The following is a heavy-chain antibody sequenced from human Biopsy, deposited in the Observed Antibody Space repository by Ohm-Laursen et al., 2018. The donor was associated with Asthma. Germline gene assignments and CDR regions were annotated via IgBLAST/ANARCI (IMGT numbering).Heavy chain of an antibody. CDR3: ARVQKSPGDRWFDP. V-gene: IGHV1-2*06. CDR1: AYTFIGYP. J-gene: IGHJ5*02. D-gene: IGHD7-27*01. Sequence: ASVKVSCNASAYTFIGYPLHWVRQAPGEGLEWMGRINPNGGATIYAQKFQGRVTMTRDTSISTAYMELSRLTSDDTAVYYCARVQKSPGDRWFDPWGQGTLVTVSS. CDR2: INPNGGAT.